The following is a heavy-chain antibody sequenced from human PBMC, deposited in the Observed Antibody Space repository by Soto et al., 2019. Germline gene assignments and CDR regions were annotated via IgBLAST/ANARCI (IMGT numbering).Heavy chain of an antibody. CDR3: ARSYCSSTSCYEGFDY. CDR1: GFTFSSYW. D-gene: IGHD2-2*01. J-gene: IGHJ4*02. Sequence: PWGSLRLSCAASGFTFSSYWMHCVRQAPGKGLVWVSRINSDGSSTSYADSVKGRFTISRDNAKNTLYLQMNSLRAEDTAVYYCARSYCSSTSCYEGFDYWGQGTLVTVSS. V-gene: IGHV3-74*01. CDR2: INSDGSST.